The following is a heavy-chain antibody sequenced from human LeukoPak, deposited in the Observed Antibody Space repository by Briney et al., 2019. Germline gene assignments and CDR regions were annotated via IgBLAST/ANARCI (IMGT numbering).Heavy chain of an antibody. V-gene: IGHV3-23*01. CDR3: AKGKGYSSSSSDH. CDR2: ISGSDGST. D-gene: IGHD6-6*01. J-gene: IGHJ5*02. Sequence: GGSLRLCCAASGFTFNCYAMKLLRQAAGKRLEWVSAISGSDGSTYYADSGKGRFTISRDNSKNTLYLQMNSLRAEDTAVYHCAKGKGYSSSSSDHWGQGTLVTVSS. CDR1: GFTFNCYA.